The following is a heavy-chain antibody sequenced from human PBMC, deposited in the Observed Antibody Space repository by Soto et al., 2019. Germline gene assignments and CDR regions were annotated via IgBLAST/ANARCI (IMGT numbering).Heavy chain of an antibody. D-gene: IGHD5-18*01. Sequence: EVQLLESGGGLVQPGGSLRLSCVVSGFTFSSYVMSWVRQAPGKGLEWVSGISTSGGFTYYADSVKGRFTISRDNSKNTRYLQMSSLRPEDTAVYYCAKDVRGYSYGFDYWGQGTLVTVSS. J-gene: IGHJ4*02. CDR3: AKDVRGYSYGFDY. CDR2: ISTSGGFT. V-gene: IGHV3-23*01. CDR1: GFTFSSYV.